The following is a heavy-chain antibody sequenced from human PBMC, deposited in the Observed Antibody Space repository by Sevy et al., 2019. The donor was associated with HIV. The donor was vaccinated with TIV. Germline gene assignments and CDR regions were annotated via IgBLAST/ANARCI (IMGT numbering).Heavy chain of an antibody. CDR3: AREPNADGYNAFDY. V-gene: IGHV1-18*04. Sequence: ASVKVSCKASGYTFTSHGINWVRQAPGQGLEWMGWISNYNGNTNYAQKFQGTVTLTTDTTTSTASLELWSLRSDDTAVYYCAREPNADGYNAFDYWGQGTLVTVSS. CDR1: GYTFTSHG. CDR2: ISNYNGNT. D-gene: IGHD6-25*01. J-gene: IGHJ4*02.